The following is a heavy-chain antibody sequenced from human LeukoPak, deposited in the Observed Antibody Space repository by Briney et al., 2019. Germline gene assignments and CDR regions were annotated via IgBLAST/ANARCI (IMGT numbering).Heavy chain of an antibody. CDR3: SREDY. CDR1: GYTFTGYY. Sequence: GASVKVSCTASGYTFTGYYLHWVRQAPGQGLEWVGWINPNSGVTNYAQKFQGRVSMTSDTSISTVYMELSRLRSDDTAVYYCSREDYWGQGTLVTVSS. J-gene: IGHJ4*02. CDR2: INPNSGVT. V-gene: IGHV1-2*02.